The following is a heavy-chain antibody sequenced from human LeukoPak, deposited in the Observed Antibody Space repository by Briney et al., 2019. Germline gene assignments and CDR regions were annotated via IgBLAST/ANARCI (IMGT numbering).Heavy chain of an antibody. D-gene: IGHD2-2*01. CDR3: ARQGGGYCSSTSCQGNTVFGY. V-gene: IGHV5-51*01. J-gene: IGHJ4*02. CDR1: GYSFSSDW. Sequence: GESLKISCKGSGYSFSSDWIGWVRQMPGKGLEWMGIIYPGDSDTRYSPSFQGQVTISADKSISTAYLHWSSLKASDTAMYYCARQGGGYCSSTSCQGNTVFGYWGQGTLVTVSS. CDR2: IYPGDSDT.